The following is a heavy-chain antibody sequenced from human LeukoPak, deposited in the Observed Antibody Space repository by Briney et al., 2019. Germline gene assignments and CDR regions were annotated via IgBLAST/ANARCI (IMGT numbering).Heavy chain of an antibody. Sequence: SETLSLTCTVSGGSISSYYWSWIRQPPGKGLGGIGYIYYSGSANYNPSLKRRVTISVDTSKNQFSLKLSSVTAADTAVYYCAAPPYYGSGSYYEAPFDYWGQGTLVTVSS. D-gene: IGHD3-10*01. CDR2: IYYSGSA. CDR1: GGSISSYY. CDR3: AAPPYYGSGSYYEAPFDY. V-gene: IGHV4-59*01. J-gene: IGHJ4*02.